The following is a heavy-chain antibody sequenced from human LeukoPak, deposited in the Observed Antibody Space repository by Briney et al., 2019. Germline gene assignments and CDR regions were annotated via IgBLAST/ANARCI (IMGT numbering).Heavy chain of an antibody. CDR2: IGDSGGDI. Sequence: PGGSLRLSCAASGFTFSSYSMNWVRQAPGKGLEWVAYIGDSGGDIHYADSVKGRFTISRYNADNSLYLQMDSLRAEDTAVYYCARDGSVAVPGTLYFDSWGQGTLVTVSS. J-gene: IGHJ4*02. CDR3: ARDGSVAVPGTLYFDS. CDR1: GFTFSSYS. V-gene: IGHV3-21*01. D-gene: IGHD6-19*01.